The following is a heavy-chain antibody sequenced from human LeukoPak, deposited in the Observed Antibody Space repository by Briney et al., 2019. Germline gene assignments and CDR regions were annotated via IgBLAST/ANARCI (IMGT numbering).Heavy chain of an antibody. CDR3: ARTRYCSGGSCSLLYYYYGMDV. D-gene: IGHD2-15*01. CDR1: GYTFISYY. V-gene: IGHV1-3*01. CDR2: INAGNGNT. J-gene: IGHJ6*02. Sequence: ASVKVSCKASGYTFISYYLHWVRQAPGQRLEWMGWINAGNGNTKYSQKFQGRVTITRDTSASTAYMELSSLRSEDTAVYYCARTRYCSGGSCSLLYYYYGMDVWGQGTTVTVSS.